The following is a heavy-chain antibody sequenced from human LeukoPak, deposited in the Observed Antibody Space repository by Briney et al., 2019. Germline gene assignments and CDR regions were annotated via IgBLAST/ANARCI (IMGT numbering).Heavy chain of an antibody. J-gene: IGHJ6*02. Sequence: ASVKVSCKASGYTFTGYYMHWVRQAPGQGLEWMGWINPNSGGTNYAQKFQGWATMTRDTSISTAYMELSRLRSDDTAVYYCATHSSSWDPSHSYYYYGMDVWGQGTTVTVS. D-gene: IGHD6-13*01. CDR2: INPNSGGT. CDR3: ATHSSSWDPSHSYYYYGMDV. V-gene: IGHV1-2*04. CDR1: GYTFTGYY.